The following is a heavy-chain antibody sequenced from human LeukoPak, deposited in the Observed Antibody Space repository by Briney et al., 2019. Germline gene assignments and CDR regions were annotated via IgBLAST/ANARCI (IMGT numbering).Heavy chain of an antibody. V-gene: IGHV3-30*02. CDR1: GFTFSSYG. Sequence: GGSLRLSCAASGFTFSSYGMHWVRQAPGKGLEGVAFIRYDGSNKYYADSVKGRFTISRDNSKNTLYLQMNSLRAEDTAVYYCAKDSSVYYYDSRNCDYWGQGTLVTVSS. J-gene: IGHJ4*02. CDR3: AKDSSVYYYDSRNCDY. CDR2: IRYDGSNK. D-gene: IGHD3-22*01.